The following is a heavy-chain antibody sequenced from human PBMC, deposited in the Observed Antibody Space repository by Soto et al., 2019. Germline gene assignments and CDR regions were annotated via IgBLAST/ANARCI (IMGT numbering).Heavy chain of an antibody. CDR3: ARVGYGMDV. V-gene: IGHV4-30-4*01. J-gene: IGHJ6*02. Sequence: QVQLQESGPGLLEPSQTLALACSVSGGSISSSDYYWSWIRQPPGKGLEWIGYIYYSGSTYYNPSLKSRVTISVDTSKNQFSLKLSSGTAADTAVYYCARVGYGMDVWGQGTTVTVS. CDR1: GGSISSSDYY. CDR2: IYYSGST.